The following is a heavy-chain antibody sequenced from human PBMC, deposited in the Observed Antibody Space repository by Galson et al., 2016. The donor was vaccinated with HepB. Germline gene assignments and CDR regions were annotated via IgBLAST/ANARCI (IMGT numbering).Heavy chain of an antibody. D-gene: IGHD6-6*01. CDR3: ARARLIAARPATHDY. CDR2: IIPIFGTP. V-gene: IGHV1-69*13. CDR1: GGTLSNYV. Sequence: SVKVSCKASGGTLSNYVISWVRRAPGQGLEWMGGIIPIFGTPNYAQKFQGRVTITADESTTTAYMEVSSLRSDDTAVYYCARARLIAARPATHDYWGQGTLVTVSS. J-gene: IGHJ4*02.